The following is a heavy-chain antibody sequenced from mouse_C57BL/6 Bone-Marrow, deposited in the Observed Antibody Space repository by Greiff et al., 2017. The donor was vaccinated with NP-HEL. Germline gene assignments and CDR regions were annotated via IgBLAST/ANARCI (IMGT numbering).Heavy chain of an antibody. CDR2: ISDGGSYT. CDR3: ARDRDYYGSSYDWYFDV. V-gene: IGHV5-4*01. J-gene: IGHJ1*03. Sequence: VQLKESGGGLVKPGGSLKLSCAASGFTFSSYAMSWVRQTPEKRLEWVATISDGGSYTYYPDNVKGRFTISRDNAKNNLYLQMSHLKSEDTAMYYCARDRDYYGSSYDWYFDVWGTGTTVTVSS. CDR1: GFTFSSYA. D-gene: IGHD1-1*01.